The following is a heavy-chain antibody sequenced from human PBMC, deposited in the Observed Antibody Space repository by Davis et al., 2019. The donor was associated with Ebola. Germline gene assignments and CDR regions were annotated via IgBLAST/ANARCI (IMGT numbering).Heavy chain of an antibody. CDR1: GFTFSSYS. CDR3: AKTERIFGVVNYYGMDV. CDR2: ISYDGSNK. D-gene: IGHD3-3*01. Sequence: GESLKISCAASGFTFSSYSMNWVRQAPGKGLEWVAVISYDGSNKYYADSVKGRFTISRDNSKNTLYLQMNSLRAEDTAVYYCAKTERIFGVVNYYGMDVWGQGTTVTVSS. V-gene: IGHV3-30*18. J-gene: IGHJ6*02.